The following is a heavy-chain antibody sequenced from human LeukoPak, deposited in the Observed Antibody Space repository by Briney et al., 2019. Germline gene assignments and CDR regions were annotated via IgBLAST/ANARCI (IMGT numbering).Heavy chain of an antibody. CDR3: ARYKGVHAFDI. CDR2: INHSGST. Sequence: SETLSLTCAVYGGSFSGYYWSWIRQPPGKGLEWIGEINHSGSTNYNPSLKSRVTISVDTSKNQFSLKLSSVTAADTAVYYCARYKGVHAFDIWGQGTMVTVSS. V-gene: IGHV4-34*01. CDR1: GGSFSGYY. D-gene: IGHD1-1*01. J-gene: IGHJ3*02.